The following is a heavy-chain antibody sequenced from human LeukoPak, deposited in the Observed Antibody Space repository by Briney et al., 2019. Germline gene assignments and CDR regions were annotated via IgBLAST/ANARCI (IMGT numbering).Heavy chain of an antibody. CDR3: AKEKLTYYYDTSGYYPFDH. Sequence: PGGSLRLSCAASGFTFSGYGMHWVRQAPGKGLEWVAVISYDGSNKYNADSVKGRFTISRDNSKNTLYLQMNSLRAEDTAVYFCAKEKLTYYYDTSGYYPFDHWGQGTLVTVSS. CDR1: GFTFSGYG. V-gene: IGHV3-30*18. J-gene: IGHJ4*02. CDR2: ISYDGSNK. D-gene: IGHD3-22*01.